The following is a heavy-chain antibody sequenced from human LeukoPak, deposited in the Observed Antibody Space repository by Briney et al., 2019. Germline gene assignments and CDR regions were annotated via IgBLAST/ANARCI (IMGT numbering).Heavy chain of an antibody. V-gene: IGHV4-31*03. J-gene: IGHJ6*02. D-gene: IGHD2-15*01. CDR3: ARRAATRYHYYRMDV. Sequence: KPSQTLSLTCTVSGDSFSSGSYYWSWIRQLPGKGLEWIGYIYNSGSPYYNPTLKRRVTMSVDTSKNQFSLKLTSVTVADTAVYFCARRAATRYHYYRMDVWGQGTTVTVSS. CDR1: GDSFSSGSYY. CDR2: IYNSGSP.